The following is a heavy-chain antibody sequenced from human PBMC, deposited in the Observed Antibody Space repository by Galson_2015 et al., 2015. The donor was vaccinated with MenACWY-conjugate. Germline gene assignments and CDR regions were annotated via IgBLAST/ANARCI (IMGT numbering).Heavy chain of an antibody. J-gene: IGHJ4*02. V-gene: IGHV3-73*01. CDR3: TRGYCSGGTCLTFDY. CDR1: GFTFANAW. Sequence: SLRLSCAASGFTFANAWMTWVRQASGKGLEWVGRIRSKANSYATAYAPSVKGRFTISRDDSKNTAYLQMNSLKTEDTAVYYCTRGYCSGGTCLTFDYWGQGTLVTVSS. CDR2: IRSKANSYAT. D-gene: IGHD2-15*01.